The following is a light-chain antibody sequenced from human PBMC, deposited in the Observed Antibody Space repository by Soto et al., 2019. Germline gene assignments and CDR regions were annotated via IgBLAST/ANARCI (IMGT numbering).Light chain of an antibody. V-gene: IGLV1-40*01. CDR3: QSYDSSLSVV. Sequence: QSVLTQPPSVSGAPGQRVTISCTGSSSNIGAGYDVHWYQQLPGTAPKVLIYGNSNRPSGVPDRFSGSQSGTSASLASTGLQAEDEAEYYCQSYDSSLSVVFGGGTKLTVL. CDR1: SSNIGAGYD. CDR2: GNS. J-gene: IGLJ2*01.